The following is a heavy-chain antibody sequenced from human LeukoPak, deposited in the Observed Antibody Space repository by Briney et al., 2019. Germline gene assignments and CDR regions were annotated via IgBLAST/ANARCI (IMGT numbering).Heavy chain of an antibody. CDR1: GYTFSTCD. J-gene: IGHJ4*02. Sequence: ASLKVSCKASGYTFSTCDINWVRQATGEGLEWMGWINPKSGNTGFADKFQGRVTMTRDTSISTAYMELSSLTSEDTAVYYCARVLGSISHWGQGTLLTVSS. D-gene: IGHD4/OR15-4a*01. CDR3: ARVLGSISH. CDR2: INPKSGNT. V-gene: IGHV1-8*01.